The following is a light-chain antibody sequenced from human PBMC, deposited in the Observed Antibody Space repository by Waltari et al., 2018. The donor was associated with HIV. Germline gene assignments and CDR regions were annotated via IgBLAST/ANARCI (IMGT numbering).Light chain of an antibody. CDR1: APDIGTYDL. CDR3: CSYAGETTFYV. Sequence: SALTQPASVSGSPGQSITISCNGSAPDIGTYDLVSWYQQFPDKAPKLIIYEVFKRPPGISERFSASKSGNAASLTISGLQSEDEADYYCCSYAGETTFYVFGTGT. V-gene: IGLV2-23*02. J-gene: IGLJ1*01. CDR2: EVF.